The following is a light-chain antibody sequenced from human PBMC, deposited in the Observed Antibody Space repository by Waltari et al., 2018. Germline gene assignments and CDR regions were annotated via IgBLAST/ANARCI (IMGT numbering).Light chain of an antibody. J-gene: IGKJ5*01. CDR2: AAS. V-gene: IGKV1-39*01. CDR3: QQSYSTPPT. CDR1: QRISNY. Sequence: DIQMTQSPSSLSASAGDSVTITCRASQRISNYLNWYQQKPGKAPNLLIYAASSLQSGVPSRFSGSGSGTEFTLTINSLQPEDFATYYCQQSYSTPPTFGQGTRLETK.